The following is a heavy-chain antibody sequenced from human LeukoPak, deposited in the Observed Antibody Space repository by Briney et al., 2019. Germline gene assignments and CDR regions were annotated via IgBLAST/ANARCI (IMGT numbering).Heavy chain of an antibody. V-gene: IGHV1-69*13. CDR1: GGTFSSYA. CDR3: ARDRTGSGSSYGAFDI. Sequence: GASVKVSCKASGGTFSSYAISWVRQAPGQGLEWMGGIIPIFGTANYAQKFQGRVTITADESTSTAYMELSSLRSEDTAVYYCARDRTGSGSSYGAFDIWGQGTMVTVSS. CDR2: IIPIFGTA. D-gene: IGHD1-26*01. J-gene: IGHJ3*02.